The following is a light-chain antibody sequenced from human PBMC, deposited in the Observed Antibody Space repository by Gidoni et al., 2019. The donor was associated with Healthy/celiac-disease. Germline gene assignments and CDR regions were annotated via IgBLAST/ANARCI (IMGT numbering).Light chain of an antibody. CDR2: DAS. V-gene: IGKV3-11*01. CDR3: QQRSNWPPKLT. Sequence: EIVLTQSPATLSLSPGERATLSCMASQSVSSYLAWYQQNPGQAPRLLIYDASNRATGIPARFSGSGSGTDFTLTISSLEPEDFAVYYCQQRSNWPPKLTFXGXTKVEIK. J-gene: IGKJ4*01. CDR1: QSVSSY.